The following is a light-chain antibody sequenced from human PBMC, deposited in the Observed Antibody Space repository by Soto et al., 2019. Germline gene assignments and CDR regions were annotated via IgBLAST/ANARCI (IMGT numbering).Light chain of an antibody. CDR2: ETD. CDR1: NNDVGGHMY. J-gene: IGLJ2*01. CDR3: CAYRRCIIV. V-gene: IGLV2-14*01. Sequence: QSVLTQPASVSGSSGQSITISCTGTNNDVGGHMYVSWYQHQAGKVPKLIIYETDARPSGVSDRFSGSKSGNTASLTISGVQAEDEATYYCCAYRRCIIVFGGGTKVTVL.